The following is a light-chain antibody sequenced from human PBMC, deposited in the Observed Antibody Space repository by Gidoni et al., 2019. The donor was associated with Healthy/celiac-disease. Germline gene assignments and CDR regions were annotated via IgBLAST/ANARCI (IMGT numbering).Light chain of an antibody. Sequence: EIVKTQSPATLSVSPGESATLSCRASQSVSSNLAWYQQKPGQAPRLLIYGASTRATGIPARFSGTGSGTEFTLTISSLQSEDFAVYYCQQYNNWPPLTFGGGTKVEIK. V-gene: IGKV3-15*01. CDR1: QSVSSN. CDR2: GAS. CDR3: QQYNNWPPLT. J-gene: IGKJ4*01.